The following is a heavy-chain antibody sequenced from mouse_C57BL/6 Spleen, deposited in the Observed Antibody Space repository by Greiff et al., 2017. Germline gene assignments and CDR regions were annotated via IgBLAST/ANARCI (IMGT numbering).Heavy chain of an antibody. D-gene: IGHD2-4*01. CDR2: IYPGSGNT. J-gene: IGHJ4*01. Sequence: VQLQQSGPELVKPGASVKISCKASGYSFTSYYIHWVKQRPGQGLEWIGWIYPGSGNTKYNEKFKGKATLTADTSSSTAYMQLSSLTSEASAVYYCAPHDYDEEGSFAMDYWGQGTSVTVSS. CDR1: GYSFTSYY. V-gene: IGHV1-66*01. CDR3: APHDYDEEGSFAMDY.